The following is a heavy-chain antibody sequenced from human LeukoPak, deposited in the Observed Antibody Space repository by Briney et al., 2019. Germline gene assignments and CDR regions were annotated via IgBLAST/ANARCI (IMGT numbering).Heavy chain of an antibody. Sequence: GSLRLSCAVSGFTLSSYAVHWVRQAPGKGLEWVAVMSYGGSDKYYADSVKGRFTISRDNSKNTLYLQMNSLRAEDTAVYYCARGQGGYYYYMDVWGKGTTVTVSS. CDR2: MSYGGSDK. V-gene: IGHV3-30-3*01. CDR3: ARGQGGYYYYMDV. D-gene: IGHD2-15*01. J-gene: IGHJ6*03. CDR1: GFTLSSYA.